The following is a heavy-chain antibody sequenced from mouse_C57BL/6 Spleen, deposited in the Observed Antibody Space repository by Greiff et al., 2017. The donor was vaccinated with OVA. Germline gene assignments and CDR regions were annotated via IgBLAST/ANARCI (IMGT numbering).Heavy chain of an antibody. D-gene: IGHD2-4*01. CDR3: STGDYDGLYAMDY. V-gene: IGHV5-2*01. Sequence: EVKLVESGGGLVQPGESLKLSCESNEYEFPSHDMSWVRKTPEKRLELVAAINSDGGSTYYPDTMERRFIISRDNTKKTLYLQMSSLRSEDTALYYCSTGDYDGLYAMDYWGQGTSVTVSS. CDR2: INSDGGST. CDR1: EYEFPSHD. J-gene: IGHJ4*01.